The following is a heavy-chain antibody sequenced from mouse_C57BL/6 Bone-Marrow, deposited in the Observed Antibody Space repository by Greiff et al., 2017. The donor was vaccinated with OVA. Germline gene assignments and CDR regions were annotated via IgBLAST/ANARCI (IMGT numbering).Heavy chain of an antibody. CDR1: GYTFTSYW. Sequence: VQLQQPGAELVMPGASVKLSCKASGYTFTSYWMHWVKQRPGQGLEWIGEIDPSDSYTNYNQKFKGKSTLTVDKSSSPAYMQLSSLTSEDSAVYYCARPIRYYYGMDYWGQGTSVTVSS. J-gene: IGHJ4*01. CDR2: IDPSDSYT. V-gene: IGHV1-69*01. CDR3: ARPIRYYYGMDY.